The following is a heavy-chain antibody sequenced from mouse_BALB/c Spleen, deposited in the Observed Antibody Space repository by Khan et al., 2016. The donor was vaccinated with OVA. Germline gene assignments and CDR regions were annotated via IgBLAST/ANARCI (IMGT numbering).Heavy chain of an antibody. V-gene: IGHV2-3*01. J-gene: IGHJ3*01. Sequence: VQLQESGPGLVAPSQSLSITCTVSGLSLTNYGISWIRQPPGKGLEWLGVIWGDGSTNYHSALISRLSINKENSKSQVFLKLNSLQTDDTATYYCAIIYYGYDWFTYWGQGTLFTVSA. D-gene: IGHD2-2*01. CDR3: AIIYYGYDWFTY. CDR2: IWGDGST. CDR1: GLSLTNYG.